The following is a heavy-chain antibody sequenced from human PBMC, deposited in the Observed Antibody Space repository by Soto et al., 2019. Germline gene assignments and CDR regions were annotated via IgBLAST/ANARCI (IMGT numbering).Heavy chain of an antibody. CDR2: INSGGTQI. J-gene: IGHJ4*02. CDR1: GFTFSSFS. D-gene: IGHD4-17*01. CDR3: ARGSTTVTYLGWDY. V-gene: IGHV3-21*04. Sequence: EVQLVESGGGVVKPGGSLRLTCEVSGFTFSSFSMHWVRQAPGNGLEWVSSINSGGTQIYYADSVKGRFSISRDTVKRALFLQMRSLKAEDTAVYICARGSTTVTYLGWDYGGQGTRLSVS.